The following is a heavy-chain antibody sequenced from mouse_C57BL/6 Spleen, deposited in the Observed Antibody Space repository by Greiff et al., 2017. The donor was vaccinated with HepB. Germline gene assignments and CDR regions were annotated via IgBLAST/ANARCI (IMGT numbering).Heavy chain of an antibody. CDR2: IYPGSGNT. V-gene: IGHV1-76*01. D-gene: IGHD1-1*01. J-gene: IGHJ1*03. CDR3: ARLYYGSSNWYFDV. CDR1: GYTFTDYY. Sequence: VQLQQSGAELVRPGASVKLSCKASGYTFTDYYINWVKQRPGQGLEWIARIYPGSGNTYYNEKFKGKATLTAEKSSSTAYMQLSSLTSEDSAVYFCARLYYGSSNWYFDVWGTGTTVTVSS.